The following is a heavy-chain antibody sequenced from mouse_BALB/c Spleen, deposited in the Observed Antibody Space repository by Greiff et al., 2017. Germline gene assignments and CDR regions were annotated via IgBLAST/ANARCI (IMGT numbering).Heavy chain of an antibody. CDR3: ARSRMLTGLFAY. CDR1: GYTFTSYV. J-gene: IGHJ3*01. Sequence: EVKLVESGPELVKPGASVKMSCKASGYTFTSYVMHWVKQKPGQGLEWIGYINPYNDGTKYNEKFKGKATLTSDKSSSTAYMELSSLTSEDSAVYYCARSRMLTGLFAYWGQGTLVTVSA. V-gene: IGHV1-14*01. D-gene: IGHD4-1*01. CDR2: INPYNDGT.